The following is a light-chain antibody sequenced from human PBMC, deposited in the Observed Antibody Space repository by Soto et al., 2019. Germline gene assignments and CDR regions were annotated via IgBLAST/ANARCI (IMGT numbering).Light chain of an antibody. J-gene: IGLJ2*01. V-gene: IGLV2-8*01. CDR1: SSDVGGYNY. CDR2: DVT. CDR3: SSYTTSTSFIL. Sequence: QSVLTQPPSASGSPGQSVTISCTGTSSDVGGYNYVSWHQQHPGKAPKLIIYDVTKRPSGVPDRFSGSKSGYTASLTVSGLQAEDEADYYCSSYTTSTSFILFGGGTQLTVL.